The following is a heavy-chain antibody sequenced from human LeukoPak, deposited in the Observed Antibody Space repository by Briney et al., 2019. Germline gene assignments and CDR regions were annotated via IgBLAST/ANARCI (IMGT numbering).Heavy chain of an antibody. CDR1: GLIVSSNY. Sequence: GGSLRLSCAASGLIVSSNYMSWVRQAPGKGLEWVSGINWNGGSTGYADSVEGRFTISRDNAKNSQYLQMNSLRVEDTALYYCARAQTYGDSRLLLDYWGQGTLVTVSS. J-gene: IGHJ4*02. D-gene: IGHD2-21*02. CDR3: ARAQTYGDSRLLLDY. V-gene: IGHV3-20*04. CDR2: INWNGGST.